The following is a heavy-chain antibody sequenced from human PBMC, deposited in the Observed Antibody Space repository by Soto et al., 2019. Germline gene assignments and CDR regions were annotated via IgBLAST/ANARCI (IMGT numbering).Heavy chain of an antibody. V-gene: IGHV1-2*07. CDR3: ARGEYLLVNWFDP. J-gene: IGHJ5*02. Sequence: QVQLVQSGAEVKKPGASVKVSCKASGYTLTGYYMHWVRQAPGQGLEWLGWINPNTGVTKYAHDFQGRVTMTRDTSISTTYMELSRLRSDDTAVYYCARGEYLLVNWFDPWGQGTLVTVSS. CDR1: GYTLTGYY. D-gene: IGHD2-2*01. CDR2: INPNTGVT.